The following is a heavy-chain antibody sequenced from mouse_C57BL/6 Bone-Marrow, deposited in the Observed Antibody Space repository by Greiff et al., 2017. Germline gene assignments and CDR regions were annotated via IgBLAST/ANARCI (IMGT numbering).Heavy chain of an antibody. Sequence: QVQLQQSGAELARPGASVKLSCKASGYTFTSYGISWVKQRTGQGLEWIGEIYPRSGNTYYNEKFKGKATLTADKSSSTAYMELRSLTSEDSVVYFCARGWGGSSPDYWGQGTTLTVSS. V-gene: IGHV1-81*01. CDR2: IYPRSGNT. D-gene: IGHD1-1*01. CDR1: GYTFTSYG. J-gene: IGHJ2*01. CDR3: ARGWGGSSPDY.